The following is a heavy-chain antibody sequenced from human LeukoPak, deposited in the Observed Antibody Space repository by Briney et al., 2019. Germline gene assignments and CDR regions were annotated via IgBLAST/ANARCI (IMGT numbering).Heavy chain of an antibody. CDR2: VIPIFGTA. V-gene: IGHV1-69*05. J-gene: IGHJ5*02. CDR3: VIPSTLISSGCSCLSRDWFDP. Sequence: AVRVSCKASGGTFSRSTISWVREAPGQGLECMGGVIPIFGTANYAQKFQGRVTITTDESTSTAYTELSSLRSEDTAVYYCVIPSTLISSGCSCLSRDWFDPWGQGTLVTVSS. D-gene: IGHD2-15*01. CDR1: GGTFSRST.